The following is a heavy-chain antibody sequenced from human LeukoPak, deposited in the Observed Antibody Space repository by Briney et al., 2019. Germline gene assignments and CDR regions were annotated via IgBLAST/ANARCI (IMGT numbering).Heavy chain of an antibody. J-gene: IGHJ5*02. Sequence: ASVKVSCKASGYTFTSYYMHWVRQAPGQGLEWMGIINPSGGSTSYAQKFQGRVTMTRDASTSIVFRVLSGLRSDAAAEYYCSRGLRPNSFDPWGQGTLVTVSS. CDR2: INPSGGST. CDR3: SRGLRPNSFDP. CDR1: GYTFTSYY. V-gene: IGHV1-46*03.